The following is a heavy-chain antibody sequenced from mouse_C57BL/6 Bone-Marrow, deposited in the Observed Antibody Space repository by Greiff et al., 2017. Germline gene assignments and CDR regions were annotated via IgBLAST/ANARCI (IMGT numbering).Heavy chain of an antibody. Sequence: QVQLQQPGAELVMPGASVKLSCKASGYTFTSYWMHWVKQRPGQGLEWIGEIDPSDSYTNYNQKFKGKSTLTVDKSSGTAYMQLSSLTSEDSAVYYCARTNDGSSYNPVAYWGQGTLVTVSA. V-gene: IGHV1-69*01. J-gene: IGHJ3*01. CDR2: IDPSDSYT. D-gene: IGHD1-1*01. CDR3: ARTNDGSSYNPVAY. CDR1: GYTFTSYW.